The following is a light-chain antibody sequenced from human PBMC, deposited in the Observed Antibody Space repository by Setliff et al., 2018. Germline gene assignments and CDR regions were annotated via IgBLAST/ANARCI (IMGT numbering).Light chain of an antibody. Sequence: QSVLTQPPPASGTPGQRVPISCSGSSSNIGSNTVNWYQQFPGTAPKLLIYRNNQRPSGVPDRFSGSKSATSASLAISGLQAEDEADYYCAAWDDSLDGRYVFGTGTKVTVL. CDR3: AAWDDSLDGRYV. J-gene: IGLJ1*01. V-gene: IGLV1-44*01. CDR2: RNN. CDR1: SSNIGSNT.